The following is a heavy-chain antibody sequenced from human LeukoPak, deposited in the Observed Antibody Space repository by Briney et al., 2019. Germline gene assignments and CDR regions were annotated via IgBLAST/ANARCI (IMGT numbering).Heavy chain of an antibody. J-gene: IGHJ4*02. CDR1: GFTFSSYA. CDR3: ARVPFAPNPLHCSSTSCYLDY. CDR2: ISSSSSYI. V-gene: IGHV3-21*01. D-gene: IGHD2-2*01. Sequence: GGSLRLSCAASGFTFSSYAMSWVRQAPGKGLEWVSSISSSSSYIYYADSVKGRFTISRDNAKNSLYLQMNSLRAEDTAVYYCARVPFAPNPLHCSSTSCYLDYWGQGTLVTVSS.